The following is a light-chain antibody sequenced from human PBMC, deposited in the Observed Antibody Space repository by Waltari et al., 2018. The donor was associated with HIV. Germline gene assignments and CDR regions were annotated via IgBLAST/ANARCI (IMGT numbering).Light chain of an antibody. Sequence: DIQMTQSPSTLSASVGDRVTITCRASQSINNWLAWYQQKPGKAPKLLISKVSSLESGVPSRFNGSGSGTEFTLTISSLQTDYFAAYYCQQYNSYSRWTFGQGTKVEIK. V-gene: IGKV1-5*03. CDR2: KVS. CDR1: QSINNW. J-gene: IGKJ1*01. CDR3: QQYNSYSRWT.